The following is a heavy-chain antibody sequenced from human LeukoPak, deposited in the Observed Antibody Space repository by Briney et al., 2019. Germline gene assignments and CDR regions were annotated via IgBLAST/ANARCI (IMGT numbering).Heavy chain of an antibody. CDR3: ARGGTMLEAGRDLDY. Sequence: ASVKVSCEASGYTFTSYAMNWVRQAPGQGLEWMGWINTNTGNPTYAQGFTGRFVFSLDTSVSTAYLQISSLKAEDTAVYYCARGGTMLEAGRDLDYWGQGTLVTVSS. V-gene: IGHV7-4-1*02. D-gene: IGHD3-22*01. CDR1: GYTFTSYA. CDR2: INTNTGNP. J-gene: IGHJ4*02.